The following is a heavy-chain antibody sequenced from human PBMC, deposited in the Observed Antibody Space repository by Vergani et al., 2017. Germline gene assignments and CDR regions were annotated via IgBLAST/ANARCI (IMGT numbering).Heavy chain of an antibody. CDR2: IIPIFGTA. CDR3: ARVGAARPTHHEYYYYYGMDV. D-gene: IGHD6-6*01. J-gene: IGHJ6*02. V-gene: IGHV1-69*18. CDR1: GGTFSSYA. Sequence: VQLVQSGAEVKKPGSSVKVSCKASGGTFSSYAISWVRQAPGQGLEWMGRIIPIFGTANYAQKFQGRVTITADESTSTAYMELSSLRSEDTAVYYCARVGAARPTHHEYYYYYGMDVWGQGTTVTVSS.